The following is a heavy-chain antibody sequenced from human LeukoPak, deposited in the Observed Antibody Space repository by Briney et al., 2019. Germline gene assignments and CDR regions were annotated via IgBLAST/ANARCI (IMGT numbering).Heavy chain of an antibody. J-gene: IGHJ5*02. CDR3: AREEGWSWNYNWFDP. V-gene: IGHV4-4*07. CDR1: GGSISSYY. D-gene: IGHD1-1*01. CDR2: IYTSGST. Sequence: PSETLSLTCTVSGGSISSYYWSWIRQPAGKGLEWIGRIYTSGSTNYNPSLKSRVTISVDTSKNQFSLKLSSVTAADTAVYYCAREEGWSWNYNWFDPWGQGTLVTVSS.